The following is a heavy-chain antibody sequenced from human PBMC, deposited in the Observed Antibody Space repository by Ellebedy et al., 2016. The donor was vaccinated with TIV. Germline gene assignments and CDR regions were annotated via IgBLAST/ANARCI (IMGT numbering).Heavy chain of an antibody. D-gene: IGHD5-12*01. CDR1: GGSISSYY. V-gene: IGHV4-34*01. J-gene: IGHJ4*02. CDR3: ARATLVATTTLDY. CDR2: INHSGYT. Sequence: MPSETLSLTCTVSGGSISSYYWSWIRQPPGKELEWIGEINHSGYTNYNPSLKSRVTISVDTSKNQFSLILNSVTAADTAIYYCARATLVATTTLDYWGQGTLVTVSS.